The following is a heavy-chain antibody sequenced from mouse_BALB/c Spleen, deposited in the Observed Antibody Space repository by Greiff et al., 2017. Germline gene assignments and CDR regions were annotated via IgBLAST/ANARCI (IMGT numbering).Heavy chain of an antibody. J-gene: IGHJ1*01. CDR1: GFTFSSYA. CDR3: ARGHYYGSSYRYWYFDV. CDR2: IISGGST. V-gene: IGHV5-6-5*01. Sequence: EVKLVESGGGLVKPGGSLKLSCAASGFTFSSYAMSWVRQTPEKRLEWVASIISGGSTYYPDSVKGRFTISRDNARNILYLQMSSLRSEDTAMYYCARGHYYGSSYRYWYFDVWGAGTTVTVSS. D-gene: IGHD1-1*01.